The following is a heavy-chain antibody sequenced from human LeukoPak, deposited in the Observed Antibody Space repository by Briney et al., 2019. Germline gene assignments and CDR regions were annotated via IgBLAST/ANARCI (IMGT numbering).Heavy chain of an antibody. Sequence: PGRSLILFCAASGFTFSGYTMHWVRQAPGKGLEWVSSITANGDYVDYADSVRGQFTISRDNTKNSLYLQMNSLRAEDTAMYFCARSGGYQLLSLNFDYWGQGSLVTVSS. CDR3: ARSGGYQLLSLNFDY. D-gene: IGHD4-11*01. V-gene: IGHV3-21*01. CDR2: ITANGDYV. J-gene: IGHJ4*02. CDR1: GFTFSGYT.